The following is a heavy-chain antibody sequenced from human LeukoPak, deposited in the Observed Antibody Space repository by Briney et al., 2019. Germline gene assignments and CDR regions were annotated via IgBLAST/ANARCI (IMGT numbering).Heavy chain of an antibody. V-gene: IGHV3-21*01. CDR3: AAIRYCSSTSCYLP. J-gene: IGHJ5*02. CDR1: GFTFSNYY. Sequence: PGGSLRLSCAASGFTFSNYYMNWVRQAPGKGLEWVSSISSSSSYIYYADSVKGRFTISRDNAKNSLYLQMNSLRAGDTAVYYCAAIRYCSSTSCYLPWGQGTLVTVSS. CDR2: ISSSSSYI. D-gene: IGHD2-2*01.